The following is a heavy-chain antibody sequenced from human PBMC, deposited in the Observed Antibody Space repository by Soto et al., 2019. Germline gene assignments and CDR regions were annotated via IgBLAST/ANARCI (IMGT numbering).Heavy chain of an antibody. Sequence: ASVKVSCKASGYTFTSYGISWVRQAPGQGLEWMGWISAYNGNTNYAQKLQGRVTMTTDTSTSTAYMELRSLRSDDTAVYYCATLPAHYYGGGDAFDIWGQGTMVTVSS. D-gene: IGHD3-10*01. V-gene: IGHV1-18*01. CDR3: ATLPAHYYGGGDAFDI. CDR2: ISAYNGNT. CDR1: GYTFTSYG. J-gene: IGHJ3*02.